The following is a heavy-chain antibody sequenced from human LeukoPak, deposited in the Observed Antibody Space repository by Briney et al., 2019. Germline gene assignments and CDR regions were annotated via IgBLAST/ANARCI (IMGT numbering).Heavy chain of an antibody. V-gene: IGHV3-74*01. CDR3: ARETSGYYYKSYFDY. CDR1: GFTFRSYA. Sequence: GGSLRLSCAASGFTFRSYAMNWVRQAPGKGLVWVSRINSDGSRTSYADSVKGRFTISRDNAKNTMYLQMNSLRAEDTAVYYCARETSGYYYKSYFDYWGQGTLVTVSS. CDR2: INSDGSRT. J-gene: IGHJ4*02. D-gene: IGHD3-22*01.